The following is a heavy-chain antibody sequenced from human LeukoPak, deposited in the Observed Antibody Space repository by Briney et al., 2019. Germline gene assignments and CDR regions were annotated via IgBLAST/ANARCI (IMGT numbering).Heavy chain of an antibody. CDR2: ISSSSSTI. Sequence: GGSLRLSCAASGFTFSSYSMNWVRQAPGKGLEWVSYISSSSSTIYYADSVKGRFTISRDNAKNSLYLQMNSLRDEDTAVYYCAREGIQLWLRDFDYWGQGTLVTVSS. V-gene: IGHV3-48*02. CDR1: GFTFSSYS. CDR3: AREGIQLWLRDFDY. D-gene: IGHD5-18*01. J-gene: IGHJ4*02.